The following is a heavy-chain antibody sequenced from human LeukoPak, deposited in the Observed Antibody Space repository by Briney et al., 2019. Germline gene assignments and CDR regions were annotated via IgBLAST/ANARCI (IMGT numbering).Heavy chain of an antibody. D-gene: IGHD1-7*01. CDR1: GFTFSSYS. CDR2: ISSSSTTI. Sequence: GGSRRLSCAASGFTFSSYSMNWVRQAPGKGLEWISYISSSSTTIYYADSVKDRFTISRDNAKNSLFLQMNSLRSEDTAVYYCAREPHGNYHTPGDYWGQGTLVTVSS. CDR3: AREPHGNYHTPGDY. V-gene: IGHV3-48*04. J-gene: IGHJ4*02.